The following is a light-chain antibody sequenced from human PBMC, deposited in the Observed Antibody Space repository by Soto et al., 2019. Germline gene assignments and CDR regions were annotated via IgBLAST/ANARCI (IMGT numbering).Light chain of an antibody. Sequence: DIQLTQSPSFLSASVGDRVTITCRASQGINIFLAWFQQKPGKAPNLLISAASTLQSGVPSRFSGRGSETEFTLTITSLQPEDSATYYCQQRNSYTRTFGQGTTVDIX. V-gene: IGKV1-9*01. CDR3: QQRNSYTRT. CDR2: AAS. J-gene: IGKJ2*01. CDR1: QGINIF.